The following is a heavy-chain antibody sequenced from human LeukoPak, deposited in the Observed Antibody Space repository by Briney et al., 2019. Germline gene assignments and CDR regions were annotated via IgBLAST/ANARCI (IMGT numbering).Heavy chain of an antibody. CDR2: IHYSGRT. Sequence: SETLSLTCTVSGGSISSSYWSWIRQSPGKGLEWIAYIHYSGRTNYNPSLKSRVTISVDMSKKQFSLKLGSVTAADTAVYYCARGVKFDYYYYMDVWGKGTTVTVSS. CDR3: ARGVKFDYYYYMDV. J-gene: IGHJ6*03. V-gene: IGHV4-59*01. CDR1: GGSISSSY. D-gene: IGHD3-22*01.